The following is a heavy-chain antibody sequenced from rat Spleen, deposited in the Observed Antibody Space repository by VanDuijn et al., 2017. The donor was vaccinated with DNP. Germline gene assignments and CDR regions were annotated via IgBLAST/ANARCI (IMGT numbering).Heavy chain of an antibody. V-gene: IGHV5-25*01. J-gene: IGHJ3*01. D-gene: IGHD1-6*01. Sequence: EVQLVESGGGLMQPGGSLKLSCVASGFTFNNYDMAWVRQAPAKGLEWVTSITPSGNSALYRDPVKGRFTVSRDNANSSLSLQMDNLRSEDTATYYCARHGVFYGLTFAYWGQGTLVTVSS. CDR2: ITPSGNSA. CDR1: GFTFNNYD. CDR3: ARHGVFYGLTFAY.